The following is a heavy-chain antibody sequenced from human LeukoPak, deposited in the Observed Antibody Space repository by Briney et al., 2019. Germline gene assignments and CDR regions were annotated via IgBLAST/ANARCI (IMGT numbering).Heavy chain of an antibody. J-gene: IGHJ4*02. CDR1: GSTFSSYA. CDR2: ISSNGGST. D-gene: IGHD3-16*01. Sequence: PGGSLRLSCSASGSTFSSYAMHWVRQAPGKGLEYVSAISSNGGSTYYADSVKGRFTISRDNSKNTLYLQMSSLRAEDTAVYYCVKGLGTTFFDYWGQGTLVTVSS. V-gene: IGHV3-64D*06. CDR3: VKGLGTTFFDY.